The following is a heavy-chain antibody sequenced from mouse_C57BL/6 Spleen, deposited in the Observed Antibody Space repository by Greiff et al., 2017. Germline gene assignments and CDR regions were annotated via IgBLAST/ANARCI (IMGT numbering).Heavy chain of an antibody. CDR2: IYPGSGNT. Sequence: VQLQQSGPELVKPGASVKISCKASGYSFTSYYIHWVKQRPGQGLEWIGWIYPGSGNTKYNEKFKGKATLTADTSSSTAYMQLSSLTSEDSAVYYCARDGYYGSSGRNYFDYWGQGTTRTVSS. CDR1: GYSFTSYY. CDR3: ARDGYYGSSGRNYFDY. D-gene: IGHD1-1*01. J-gene: IGHJ2*01. V-gene: IGHV1-66*01.